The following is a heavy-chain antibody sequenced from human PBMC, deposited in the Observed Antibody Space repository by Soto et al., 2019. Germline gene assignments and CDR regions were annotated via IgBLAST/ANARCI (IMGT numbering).Heavy chain of an antibody. CDR3: ASGSARPSYYYYGMDV. CDR1: GGTFSSYA. D-gene: IGHD6-19*01. Sequence: ASVKVSCKASGGTFSSYAISWVRQAPGQGLEWMGWINPNSGDTNFAQKFQGRVTMTRDTSISTAYMEVSRLTSDDTAVYYCASGSARPSYYYYGMDVWGQGTTVTVSS. V-gene: IGHV1-2*02. J-gene: IGHJ6*02. CDR2: INPNSGDT.